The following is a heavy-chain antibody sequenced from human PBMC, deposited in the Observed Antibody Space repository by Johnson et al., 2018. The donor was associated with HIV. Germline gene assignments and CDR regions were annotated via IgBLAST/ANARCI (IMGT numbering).Heavy chain of an antibody. Sequence: VQLVESGGGVVQPGRSLRLSCAASGFTFSSYAMHWVRQAPGKGLEWVAVISYDGSNKYYADSVKGRFTISRDNSKNTLYLQMNSLRAEDTAVYYCARGGGYCSSTSCYEDALDAFDIWGQGTMVTVSS. CDR3: ARGGGYCSSTSCYEDALDAFDI. V-gene: IGHV3-30-3*01. D-gene: IGHD2-2*01. CDR2: ISYDGSNK. J-gene: IGHJ3*02. CDR1: GFTFSSYA.